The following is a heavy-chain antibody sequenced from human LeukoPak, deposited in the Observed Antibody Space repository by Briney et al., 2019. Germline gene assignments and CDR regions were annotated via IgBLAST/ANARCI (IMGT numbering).Heavy chain of an antibody. CDR1: GGSISINNYY. J-gene: IGHJ4*02. CDR2: INHSGST. V-gene: IGHV4-39*07. CDR3: ARVSPPEYSSSSAEDY. Sequence: SETLSLTCTVSGGSISINNYYWSWIRQPPGKGLEWIVEINHSGSTNYNPSLKSRVTISVDTSKNQFSLKLSSVTAADTAVYYCARVSPPEYSSSSAEDYWGQGTLVTVSS. D-gene: IGHD6-6*01.